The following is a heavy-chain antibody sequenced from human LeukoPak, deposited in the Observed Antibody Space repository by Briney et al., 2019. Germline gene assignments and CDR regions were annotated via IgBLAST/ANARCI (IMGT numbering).Heavy chain of an antibody. CDR2: INHTGTT. CDR3: ARGFLCTNGVCYRQYFQH. Sequence: PSETLSLTCAVYGGSFNTYYWNWIRQTPGKGLEWIGEINHTGTTNYNPSLKSRFTISVDTSKNQFSLKLSSVTAADTAVYYCARGFLCTNGVCYRQYFQHWGQGTLVTVSS. CDR1: GGSFNTYY. V-gene: IGHV4-34*01. J-gene: IGHJ1*01. D-gene: IGHD2-8*01.